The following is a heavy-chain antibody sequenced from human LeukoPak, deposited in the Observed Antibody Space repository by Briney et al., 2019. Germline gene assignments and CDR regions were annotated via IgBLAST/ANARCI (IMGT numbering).Heavy chain of an antibody. Sequence: SETLSLTCTVSGGSISSSSYYWGWIRQPPGKGLEWIGSIYYSGSTYYNPSLKSRVTISVDTSENHISLQLTSVTAADKAVYYCAREGGPYRPLDYSGQGTLVTVSS. CDR3: AREGGPYRPLDY. J-gene: IGHJ4*02. CDR1: GGSISSSSYY. V-gene: IGHV4-39*07. CDR2: IYYSGST.